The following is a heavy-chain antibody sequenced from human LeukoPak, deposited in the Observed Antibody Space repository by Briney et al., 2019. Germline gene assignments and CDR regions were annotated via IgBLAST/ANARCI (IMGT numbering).Heavy chain of an antibody. J-gene: IGHJ4*02. V-gene: IGHV1-18*01. CDR3: ARSSDSTNFDF. Sequence: ASVKVSCTASGYTFTNYDITWVRQAPGQGLEWMGWISPYNGKTDSAQKLQGRVTMTTDTSTSTAYMELRSLTSDDTAVYFCARSSDSTNFDFWGQGTLVAVSS. D-gene: IGHD1-14*01. CDR2: ISPYNGKT. CDR1: GYTFTNYD.